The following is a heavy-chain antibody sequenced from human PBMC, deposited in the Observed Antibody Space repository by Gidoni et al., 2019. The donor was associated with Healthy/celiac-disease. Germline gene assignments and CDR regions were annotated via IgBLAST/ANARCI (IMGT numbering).Heavy chain of an antibody. D-gene: IGHD2-21*02. CDR1: GFTVSSHY. J-gene: IGHJ6*02. CDR2: IYSGGST. Sequence: EVQLVASGGGLVQPGGSLRLSCAASGFTVSSHYLSWVRQAPGKGLEWVSVIYSGGSTYYADSVKGRFTISRDNSKNTLYLQMNSLRAEDTAVYYCARDRYCGGDCYSEYYGMDVWGQGTTVTVSS. CDR3: ARDRYCGGDCYSEYYGMDV. V-gene: IGHV3-66*02.